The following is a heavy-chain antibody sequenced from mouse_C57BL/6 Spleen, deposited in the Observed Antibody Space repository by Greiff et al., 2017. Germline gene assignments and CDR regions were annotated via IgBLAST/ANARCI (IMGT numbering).Heavy chain of an antibody. CDR1: GYTFTSYW. CDR3: ARDDGSGYAMEY. CDR2: IYPSDSET. V-gene: IGHV1-61*01. Sequence: QVQLQQPGAELVRPGSSVKLSCKASGYTFTSYWMDWVKQRPGQGLEWIGNIYPSDSETHYNQKFKDKATLTVDKSSSTAYRQLSSLTSEDSAVYDCARDDGSGYAMEYWGQGTSVTVSS. J-gene: IGHJ4*01. D-gene: IGHD1-1*01.